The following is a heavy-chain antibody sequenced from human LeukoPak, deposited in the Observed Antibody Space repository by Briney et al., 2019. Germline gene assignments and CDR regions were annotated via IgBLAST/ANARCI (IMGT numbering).Heavy chain of an antibody. CDR3: ARGWFGELYLPIDY. D-gene: IGHD3-10*01. Sequence: SVKVSCKASGGTFSSYAISWVRQAPGQGLEWMGRIIPILGIANYAQKFQGRVTITADKSTSTAYMELSSLRSEDTAVYYCARGWFGELYLPIDYWGQGTLVTVSS. CDR1: GGTFSSYA. CDR2: IIPILGIA. J-gene: IGHJ4*02. V-gene: IGHV1-69*04.